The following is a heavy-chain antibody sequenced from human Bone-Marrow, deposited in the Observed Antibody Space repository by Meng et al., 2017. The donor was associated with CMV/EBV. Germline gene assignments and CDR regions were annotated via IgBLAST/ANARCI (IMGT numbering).Heavy chain of an antibody. J-gene: IGHJ6*02. Sequence: GSLRLSCTVSGGSVSSGSYYWSWIRQPPGKGLEWIGYIYYSGSTNYNPSLKSRVTISVDTSKNQFSLKLSSVTAADTAVYYCARDHAKAAAGRNYYYGMDVWGQGTTVTVSS. CDR3: ARDHAKAAAGRNYYYGMDV. D-gene: IGHD6-13*01. V-gene: IGHV4-61*01. CDR1: GGSVSSGSYY. CDR2: IYYSGST.